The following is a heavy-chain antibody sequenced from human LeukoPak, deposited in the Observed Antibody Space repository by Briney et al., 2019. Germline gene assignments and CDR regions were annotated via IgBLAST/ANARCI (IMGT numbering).Heavy chain of an antibody. CDR2: IKQDGSEK. V-gene: IGHV3-7*03. Sequence: GGSLRLSCAASGFTLSKHWMTWVRQAPGKGLECVAIIKQDGSEKYYVNSVKGRFTISRDNSKNTLYLEMNSLRAEDTAVYYCAKDRGTVFLNYFDPWGQGTPVTVSS. J-gene: IGHJ5*02. CDR1: GFTLSKHW. CDR3: AKDRGTVFLNYFDP. D-gene: IGHD1-7*01.